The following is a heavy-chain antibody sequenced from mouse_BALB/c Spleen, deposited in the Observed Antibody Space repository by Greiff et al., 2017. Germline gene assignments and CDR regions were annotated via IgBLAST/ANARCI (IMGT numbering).Heavy chain of an antibody. CDR1: GSTFTDYN. J-gene: IGHJ3*01. CDR3: ARHDGYPAGFAY. Sequence: EVQLQQSGPELVKPGASVKIPCKASGSTFTDYNMDWVKQSHGKGLGWIGDINPNNGGTIYNQKFKGKATLTVDKSSSTAYMELRSMTSEDTAVYYCARHDGYPAGFAYWGQGTLVTVSA. CDR2: INPNNGGT. V-gene: IGHV1-18*01. D-gene: IGHD2-3*01.